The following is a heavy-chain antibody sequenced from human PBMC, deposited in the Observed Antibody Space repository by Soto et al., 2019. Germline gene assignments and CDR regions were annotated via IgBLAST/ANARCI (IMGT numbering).Heavy chain of an antibody. CDR1: GYSFTSSW. CDR2: IYPGDSDT. CDR3: ARRAPIGGYNFDY. D-gene: IGHD6-13*01. J-gene: IGHJ4*02. V-gene: IGHV5-51*01. Sequence: PRESLKISCKGSGYSFTSSWIAWVRQMPGKGLEWMGIIYPGDSDTRYSPSFQGQVTISADKSISTAYLQWSSLKASDTAMYYCARRAPIGGYNFDYWGQGTMVTVSS.